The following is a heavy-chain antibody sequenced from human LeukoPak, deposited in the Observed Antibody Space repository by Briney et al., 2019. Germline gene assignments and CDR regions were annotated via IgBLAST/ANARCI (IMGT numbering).Heavy chain of an antibody. Sequence: GGSLRLSCAASGFTLSSYAMSWVRQAPGKGLEWVSSISASGGGTYYADSVKGRFTISRDTSKNTLYLQMNSLRVEDTAMYFCAKDIQLSTWGLGTMVTVSS. J-gene: IGHJ3*01. CDR1: GFTLSSYA. CDR3: AKDIQLST. V-gene: IGHV3-23*01. CDR2: ISASGGGT. D-gene: IGHD5-24*01.